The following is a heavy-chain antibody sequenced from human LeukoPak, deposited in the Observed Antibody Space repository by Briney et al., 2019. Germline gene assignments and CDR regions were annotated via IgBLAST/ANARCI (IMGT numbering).Heavy chain of an antibody. D-gene: IGHD5-18*01. CDR2: INHSGST. CDR1: GGSFSGYY. CDR3: ARGLRRTQLFGY. Sequence: SETLSLTCAVYGGSFSGYYWSWIRQPPGKGLEWIGEINHSGSTSYNPSLKSRVTISVDTSKNQFSLKLSSVTAADTAMYYCARGLRRTQLFGYWGQGTLVTVSS. V-gene: IGHV4-34*01. J-gene: IGHJ4*02.